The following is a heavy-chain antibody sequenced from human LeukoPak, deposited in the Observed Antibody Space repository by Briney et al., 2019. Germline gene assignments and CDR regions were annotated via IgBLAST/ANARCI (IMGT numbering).Heavy chain of an antibody. Sequence: PGRSLRLSCAASGFTFSSYGMHWVRQAPGKGLEWVAVISYDGSNKYYADSVKGRFTISRDNAKNSLYLQMNSLRAEDTAVYYCAAAPNYYDSRGYYPPHFEYWGQGTLVTVAS. CDR2: ISYDGSNK. CDR1: GFTFSSYG. V-gene: IGHV3-30*03. CDR3: AAAPNYYDSRGYYPPHFEY. D-gene: IGHD3-22*01. J-gene: IGHJ4*02.